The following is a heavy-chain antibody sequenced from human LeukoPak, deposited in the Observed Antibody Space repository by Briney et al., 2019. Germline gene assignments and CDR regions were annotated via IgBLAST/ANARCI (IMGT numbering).Heavy chain of an antibody. Sequence: HPGGSLRLSCAASGFTFSSYAMHWVRQAPGKGLEWVAVISYDGSNKYYADSVKGRFTISRDNSKNTLYLQMNSLRAEDTAVYYCARDPLYDGSYYYYYYMDVWGKGTTVTVSS. CDR3: ARDPLYDGSYYYYYYMDV. V-gene: IGHV3-30*04. J-gene: IGHJ6*03. D-gene: IGHD3-22*01. CDR1: GFTFSSYA. CDR2: ISYDGSNK.